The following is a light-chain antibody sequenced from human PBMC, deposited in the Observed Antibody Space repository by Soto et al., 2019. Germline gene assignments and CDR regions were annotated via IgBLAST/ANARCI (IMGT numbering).Light chain of an antibody. CDR2: GNS. Sequence: QSVLTQPPSVSGAPGQRVTISCTGSSSNIGAGYDVHWYQQLPGTAPKLLIYGNSNRPSGVPDRFSGSKSGTSASLAITGLQAKDEADYYCQSSDSSLSAHVLFGAGTKVTVL. CDR1: SSNIGAGYD. CDR3: QSSDSSLSAHVL. V-gene: IGLV1-40*01. J-gene: IGLJ2*01.